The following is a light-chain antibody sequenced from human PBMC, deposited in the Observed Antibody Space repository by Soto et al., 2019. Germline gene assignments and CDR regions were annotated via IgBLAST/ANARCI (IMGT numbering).Light chain of an antibody. J-gene: IGKJ4*01. CDR3: QQSYSTPCT. CDR1: QSIDKY. V-gene: IGKV1-39*01. CDR2: AAS. Sequence: DIQMTQSPSSLSASVGERVTITCRASQSIDKYLNWYQHKPGKAPHLLIYAASHLQSGVPTRFSGSGTGTSFTLTISSLQYEDLATYYCQQSYSTPCTFGRGTKVELK.